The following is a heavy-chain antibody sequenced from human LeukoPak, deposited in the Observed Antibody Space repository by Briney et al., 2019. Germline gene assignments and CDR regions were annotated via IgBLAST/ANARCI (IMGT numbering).Heavy chain of an antibody. CDR3: ARYSGSLGLDY. V-gene: IGHV1-46*01. CDR2: INPSVGSA. J-gene: IGHJ4*02. CDR1: GFTFTSYY. D-gene: IGHD1-26*01. Sequence: ASVKVSCKASGFTFTSYYMHWVRQAPGQGLEWMGVINPSVGSASYAQNFQGRVTMTRDTSTSTVYMDLYSLRSVDTAVYYCARYSGSLGLDYWGQGTLVTVSS.